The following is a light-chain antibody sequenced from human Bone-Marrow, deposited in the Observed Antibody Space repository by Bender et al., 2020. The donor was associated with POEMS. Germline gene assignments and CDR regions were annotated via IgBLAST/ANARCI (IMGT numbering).Light chain of an antibody. Sequence: SYGLTQPPSVSVSPGHTANITCSGDQLGDQYASWYQLKPGQSPVLVIYEDNKRPSGVPDRFSGSKSGNTASLTVSGLQAEDEADYYCSSYAGRNNHVLFGGGTKLTVL. CDR1: QLGDQY. J-gene: IGLJ2*01. CDR3: SSYAGRNNHVL. CDR2: EDN. V-gene: IGLV3-1*01.